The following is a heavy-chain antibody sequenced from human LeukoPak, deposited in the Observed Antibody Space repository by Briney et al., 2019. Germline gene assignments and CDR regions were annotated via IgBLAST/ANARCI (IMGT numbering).Heavy chain of an antibody. CDR3: ARALITASGSGEIEY. CDR1: GEAFSGLY. CDR2: INHSGST. Sequence: SDTLSLTCAVDGEAFSGLYWTRIRQPPGRGLEWIGEINHSGSTNYNPSVKSRVTISIDSSKNQFSLKLSSVTAADTAVYYCARALITASGSGEIEYWGQGTLVTVSS. J-gene: IGHJ4*02. V-gene: IGHV4-34*01. D-gene: IGHD3-10*01.